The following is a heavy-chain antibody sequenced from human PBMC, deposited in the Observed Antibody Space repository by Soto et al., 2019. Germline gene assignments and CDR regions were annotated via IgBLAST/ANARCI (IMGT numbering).Heavy chain of an antibody. CDR1: GGSISRSSYS. CDR2: IYYSGST. V-gene: IGHV4-39*01. D-gene: IGHD2-15*01. J-gene: IGHJ5*02. CDR3: ATRQGGSYNWFDP. Sequence: PSETLSLTCTVSGGSISRSSYSWGCIRKPPWKGLEWIVSIYYSGSTYYNPSLKSRVTISVDTSKNQFSLKLSSVTAADTAVYYCATRQGGSYNWFDPWGQGTLVTVSS.